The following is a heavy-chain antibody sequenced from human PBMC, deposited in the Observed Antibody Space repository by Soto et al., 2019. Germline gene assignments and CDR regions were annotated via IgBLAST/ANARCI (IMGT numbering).Heavy chain of an antibody. CDR2: IYYSGST. J-gene: IGHJ5*02. D-gene: IGHD2-15*01. CDR1: GGSISSGDYY. CDR3: ARDCSGGSCYSENWFDP. Sequence: QVQLQESGPGLVKPSQTLSLTCTVSGGSISSGDYYRSWIRQPPGKGLEWIGYIYYSGSTYYNPSLKSRVTISVDTSKNQFSLKLSSVTAADTAVYYCARDCSGGSCYSENWFDPWGQGTLVTVSS. V-gene: IGHV4-30-4*01.